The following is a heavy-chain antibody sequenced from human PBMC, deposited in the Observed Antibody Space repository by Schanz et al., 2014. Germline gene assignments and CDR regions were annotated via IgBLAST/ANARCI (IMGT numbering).Heavy chain of an antibody. D-gene: IGHD3-9*01. Sequence: EVQLLESGGGLVQPGGSLRLSCLASGFAFSSYGMNWLRQAPGKGLEWVSALSEGGGGTHYADSVRGRFTISSDSSKNTLYLQMSSLRADDTAVYYCAKAADWPVTRFDPWGQGTLXTVSS. V-gene: IGHV3-23*01. J-gene: IGHJ5*02. CDR3: AKAADWPVTRFDP. CDR1: GFAFSSYG. CDR2: LSEGGGGT.